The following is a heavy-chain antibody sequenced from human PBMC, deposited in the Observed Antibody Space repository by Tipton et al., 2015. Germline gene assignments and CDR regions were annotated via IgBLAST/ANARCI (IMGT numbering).Heavy chain of an antibody. D-gene: IGHD2-2*01. J-gene: IGHJ5*02. CDR3: ARGGSGDIVIIPAATWFDP. CDR2: INHSGST. V-gene: IGHV4-4*02. Sequence: TLSLTCTISGDSLSSDYWWSWVRQPPGKGLEWIGEINHSGSTNYNPSLKSRVTISVDTSKNQFSLKLSSVTAADTAVYYCARGGSGDIVIIPAATWFDPWGQGTLVTVSS. CDR1: GDSLSSDYW.